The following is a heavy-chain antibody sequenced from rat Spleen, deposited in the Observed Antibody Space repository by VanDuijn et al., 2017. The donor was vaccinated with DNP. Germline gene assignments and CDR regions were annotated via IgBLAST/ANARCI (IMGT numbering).Heavy chain of an antibody. CDR2: INKDSSTI. J-gene: IGHJ2*01. CDR3: ARGPNYGGYADYFDY. V-gene: IGHV4-2*01. Sequence: EVKLVESGGGLVQPGRSLTLSCAASGFNFNDYWMGGVRQAPGKGIEWIGQINKDSSTITYIPSLKDKFTISRDNDQNTLYLQMSKLGSEDTAIYYCARGPNYGGYADYFDYWGQGVMVTVSS. CDR1: GFNFNDYW. D-gene: IGHD1-11*01.